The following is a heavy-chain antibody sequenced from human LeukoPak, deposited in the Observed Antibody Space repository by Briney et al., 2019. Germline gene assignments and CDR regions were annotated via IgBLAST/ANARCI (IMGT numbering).Heavy chain of an antibody. V-gene: IGHV3-11*01. CDR1: VFSISDYY. D-gene: IGHD1-26*01. J-gene: IGHJ4*02. CDR2: ITSGAGST. CDR3: TTERRDTYYAFES. Sequence: PGGSLRLSCDAPVFSISDYYRGWIRQSPVKGLEWISYITSGAGSTKYADSVKGRFTISRDKAKNSVALQLNSLRPEDTAVYYCTTERRDTYYAFESWGQGTLVTVSS.